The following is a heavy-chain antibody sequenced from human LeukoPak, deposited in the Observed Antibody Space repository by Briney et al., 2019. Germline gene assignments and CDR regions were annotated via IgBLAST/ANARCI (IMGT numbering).Heavy chain of an antibody. V-gene: IGHV4-30-4*08. D-gene: IGHD2-15*01. Sequence: SQTLSLTCTVSGGSISSGDYYWSWIRQPPGKGLEWIGYIYYSESTYYNPSLKSRVTISVDTSKNQFSLKLSSVTAADTAVYYCARVWYDPYYYYMDVWGKGTTVTVSS. CDR3: ARVWYDPYYYYMDV. J-gene: IGHJ6*03. CDR1: GGSISSGDYY. CDR2: IYYSEST.